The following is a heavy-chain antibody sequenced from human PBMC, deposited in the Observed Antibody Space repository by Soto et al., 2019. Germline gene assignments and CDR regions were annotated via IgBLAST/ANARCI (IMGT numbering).Heavy chain of an antibody. Sequence: PSETLSLTCTVSGGSISSYHWSWIRQAPGKGPEWIGYIYYSGSTKYNPPLKSRVTISVDTSKNQFSLKLSSVTAADTAVYYCARRYSSAFDIWGQGTMVTVSS. J-gene: IGHJ3*02. CDR3: ARRYSSAFDI. CDR1: GGSISSYH. CDR2: IYYSGST. V-gene: IGHV4-59*08. D-gene: IGHD6-13*01.